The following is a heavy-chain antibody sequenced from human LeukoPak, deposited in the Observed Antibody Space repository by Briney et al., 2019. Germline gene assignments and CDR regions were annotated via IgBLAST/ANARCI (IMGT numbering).Heavy chain of an antibody. Sequence: ASVKVSCKASGYTFAAYYMYWVRQAPGQGLEWMGWIRPNSGVTNYTQKFQGRVTMTRDTSINTAYMELSSLTSDDTAVYFCARGVGSSWFDPWGQGTLVTVSS. V-gene: IGHV1-2*02. D-gene: IGHD1-26*01. CDR3: ARGVGSSWFDP. CDR1: GYTFAAYY. CDR2: IRPNSGVT. J-gene: IGHJ5*02.